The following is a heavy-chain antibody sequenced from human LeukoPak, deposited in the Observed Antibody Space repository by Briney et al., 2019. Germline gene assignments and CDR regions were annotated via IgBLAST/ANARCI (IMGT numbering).Heavy chain of an antibody. V-gene: IGHV3-23*01. J-gene: IGHJ4*02. CDR3: AKTGYSSTWYGGGQDY. CDR1: GFTFNSYV. D-gene: IGHD6-13*01. Sequence: GGSLRLSCAASGFTFNSYVMSWVRQAPGKGLEWVSAISGSGGNTYYADSVKGRITISRDNSKNTLYLQVNSLRAEDTAVYYYAKTGYSSTWYGGGQDYWGQGTLVTVSS. CDR2: ISGSGGNT.